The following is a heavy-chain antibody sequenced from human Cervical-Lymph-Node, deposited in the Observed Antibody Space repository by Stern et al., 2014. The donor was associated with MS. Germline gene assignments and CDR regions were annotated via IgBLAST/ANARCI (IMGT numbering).Heavy chain of an antibody. CDR3: ARMYYYDNSGYFDY. CDR2: IYPGDSAT. Sequence: EVQLVESGAEVKKPGESLKISCKASGYIFTNYWIGWVRQMPGKGLEWMGFIYPGDSATRYSPSFQGQVTISADKSINTAYLQWISLKASDNAIYYCARMYYYDNSGYFDYWGQGTLVTVSS. CDR1: GYIFTNYW. J-gene: IGHJ4*02. D-gene: IGHD3-22*01. V-gene: IGHV5-51*01.